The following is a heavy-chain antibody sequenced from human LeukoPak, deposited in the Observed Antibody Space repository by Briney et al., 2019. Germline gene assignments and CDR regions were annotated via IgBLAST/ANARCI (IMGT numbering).Heavy chain of an antibody. CDR1: GYTFTSYY. J-gene: IGHJ4*02. CDR2: INPSGGST. Sequence: GASVKVSCKASGYTFTSYYMQWVRQAPGQGLEWMGIINPSGGSTSYAQKFQGRVTMTRDTSTSTVYMELSSLRSEDTAVYYCTVAGNRRLFDYWGQGTLVTVSS. V-gene: IGHV1-46*01. D-gene: IGHD6-19*01. CDR3: TVAGNRRLFDY.